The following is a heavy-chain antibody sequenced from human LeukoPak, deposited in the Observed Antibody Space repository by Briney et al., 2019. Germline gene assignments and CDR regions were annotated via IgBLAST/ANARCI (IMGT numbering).Heavy chain of an antibody. CDR3: ARLRAYTPYYFDY. J-gene: IGHJ4*02. CDR2: IYYSGST. D-gene: IGHD3-16*01. Sequence: KHSETLSLTCTVSGGSISSYYWSWIRQPPGKGLEWIGYIYYSGSTNYNPSLKSRVTISVDTSKNQFSLKLSSVTAADTAVYYCARLRAYTPYYFDYWGQGTLVTVSS. CDR1: GGSISSYY. V-gene: IGHV4-59*08.